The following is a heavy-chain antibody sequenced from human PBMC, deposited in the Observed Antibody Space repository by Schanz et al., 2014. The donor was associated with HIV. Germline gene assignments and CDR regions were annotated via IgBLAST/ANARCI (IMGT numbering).Heavy chain of an antibody. J-gene: IGHJ4*02. CDR2: ISYDGSNK. D-gene: IGHD2-15*01. Sequence: QVQLVESGGGVVQPGRSLRLSCAVSGFTFSNYAMHWVRQAPGKGLEWVAVISYDGSNKFYADSVKGRFTISRDESKNTLYLQMNSLRADDTAVFYCARGGIWEWDQPDFDYWGQGTLVTVSS. V-gene: IGHV3-30-3*01. CDR1: GFTFSNYA. CDR3: ARGGIWEWDQPDFDY.